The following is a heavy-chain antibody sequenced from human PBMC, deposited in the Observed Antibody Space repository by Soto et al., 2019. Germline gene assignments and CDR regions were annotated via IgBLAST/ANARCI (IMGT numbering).Heavy chain of an antibody. CDR3: ARWQLGIYYYYYGMDV. V-gene: IGHV1-69*13. J-gene: IGHJ6*02. CDR2: IIPIFGTA. CDR1: GGTFSSYA. Sequence: SVKVSCKASGGTFSSYAISWVRQAPGQGLEWMGGIIPIFGTANYAQKFQGRVTITADESTSTAYMELSSLRSEDTAVYYCARWQLGIYYYYYGMDVWGQGTTVTVSS. D-gene: IGHD6-6*01.